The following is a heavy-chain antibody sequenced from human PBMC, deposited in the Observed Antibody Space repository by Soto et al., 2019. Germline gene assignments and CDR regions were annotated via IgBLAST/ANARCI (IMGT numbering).Heavy chain of an antibody. CDR3: ARENCSGGSCYPFGYYYYYMDV. CDR2: IYYSGST. V-gene: IGHV4-39*02. CDR1: GGSISSSSYY. J-gene: IGHJ6*03. Sequence: SETLSLTCTVSGGSISSSSYYWGWIRQPPGKGLGWIGSIYYSGSTYYNPSLKSRVTISVDTSKNQFSLKLSSVTAADTAVYYCARENCSGGSCYPFGYYYYYMDVWGKGTTVTVSS. D-gene: IGHD2-15*01.